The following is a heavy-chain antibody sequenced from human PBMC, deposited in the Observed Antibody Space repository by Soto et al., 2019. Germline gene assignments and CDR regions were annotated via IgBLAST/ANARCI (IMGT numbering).Heavy chain of an antibody. CDR1: GGSISSGGYS. V-gene: IGHV4-30-2*01. CDR3: ARGPPFH. J-gene: IGHJ4*02. D-gene: IGHD3-16*01. Sequence: SETLSLTCAVSGGSISSGGYSWSWIRQPPGKGLEWIGYMYHSGSTYYNPSLKSRVTISIDRSKNQFSLKLSSVTAADTAVYYCARGPPFHWGQGTLVTVSS. CDR2: MYHSGST.